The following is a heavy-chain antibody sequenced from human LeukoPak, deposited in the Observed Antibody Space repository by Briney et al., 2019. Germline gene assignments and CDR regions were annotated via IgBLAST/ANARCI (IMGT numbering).Heavy chain of an antibody. D-gene: IGHD4-17*01. CDR3: ARLSTVTTSYDY. V-gene: IGHV4-4*07. J-gene: IGHJ4*02. Sequence: SETLSLTCTVSGGSISGYYWSWIRQPAGKGLEWIGRIYTSGTTHYNPSLKSRVTMSVDTSKNQFSLKLSSVTAADTAVYYCARLSTVTTSYDYWGQGTLVTVSS. CDR2: IYTSGTT. CDR1: GGSISGYY.